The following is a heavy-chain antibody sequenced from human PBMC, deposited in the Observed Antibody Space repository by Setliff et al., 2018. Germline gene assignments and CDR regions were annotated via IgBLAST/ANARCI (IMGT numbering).Heavy chain of an antibody. D-gene: IGHD6-19*01. CDR2: IWHDGGEK. J-gene: IGHJ4*02. Sequence: SLRLSCAASGFTFSTYRFHWVRQAPGKGLEWVAVIWHDGGEKYYADSVKGRFTISRDNSKNTLYLQMNSLSAEDTAVYYCARTCSGSTCHAGLDYWGQGIPVTVSS. CDR3: ARTCSGSTCHAGLDY. V-gene: IGHV3-33*08. CDR1: GFTFSTYR.